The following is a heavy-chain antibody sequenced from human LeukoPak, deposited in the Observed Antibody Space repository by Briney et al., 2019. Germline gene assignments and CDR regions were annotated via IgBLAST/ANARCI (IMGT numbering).Heavy chain of an antibody. V-gene: IGHV3-9*01. CDR3: AKEGIRLWSSSYFDY. D-gene: IGHD5-18*01. CDR1: GFTLEDYA. CDR2: ISWNGGRI. Sequence: GGSLRLSCAASGFTLEDYAMHWVRQAPGKGLEWVSGISWNGGRIGYADSVKGRFTISRDNAKNSLYLQMNSLRAEDTAVYYCAKEGIRLWSSSYFDYWGQGTLVTVSS. J-gene: IGHJ4*02.